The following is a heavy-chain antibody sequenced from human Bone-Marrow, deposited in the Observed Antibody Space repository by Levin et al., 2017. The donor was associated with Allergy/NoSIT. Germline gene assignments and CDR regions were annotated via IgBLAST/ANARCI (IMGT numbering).Heavy chain of an antibody. Sequence: GGSLRLSCTTSGLRVGDHALSWVRQAPGKGLEWVGFIRSKVYGETTEYAASVKGRFLISRDEAKSTAYLQMDSLKSDDTAVYYCTGDCGISAGGSGCYYFYGMDVWGQGTTVTVSS. CDR3: TGDCGISAGGSGCYYFYGMDV. J-gene: IGHJ6*02. V-gene: IGHV3-49*04. CDR1: GLRVGDHA. D-gene: IGHD6-13*01. CDR2: IRSKVYGETT.